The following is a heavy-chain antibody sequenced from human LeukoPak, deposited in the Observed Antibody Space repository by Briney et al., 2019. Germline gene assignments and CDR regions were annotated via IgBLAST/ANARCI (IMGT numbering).Heavy chain of an antibody. D-gene: IGHD1-26*01. Sequence: GGSLRLSCAASGFTFDGYAMHWVRQAPGKGLEWVSGISWNSGSIGYADSVKGRFTISRDNAKNSLYLQMNSLRAEDTALYYCAGASWTRYFDYWGQGTLVTVSS. V-gene: IGHV3-9*01. CDR1: GFTFDGYA. CDR2: ISWNSGSI. CDR3: AGASWTRYFDY. J-gene: IGHJ4*02.